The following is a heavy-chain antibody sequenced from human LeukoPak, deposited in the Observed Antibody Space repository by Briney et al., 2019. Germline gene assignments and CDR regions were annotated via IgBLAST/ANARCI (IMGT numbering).Heavy chain of an antibody. CDR1: GYTFTSYA. CDR2: INAGNGNT. CDR3: ARGDDSSGYVGDY. V-gene: IGHV1-3*01. J-gene: IGHJ4*02. D-gene: IGHD3-22*01. Sequence: ASVKVSCKASGYTFTSYAMHWVRQAPGQRLEWMGWINAGNGNTKYSQKFQGRVTITRDTSASTAYMELSSLRSEDTAVYYCARGDDSSGYVGDYWGQGTLVTVSS.